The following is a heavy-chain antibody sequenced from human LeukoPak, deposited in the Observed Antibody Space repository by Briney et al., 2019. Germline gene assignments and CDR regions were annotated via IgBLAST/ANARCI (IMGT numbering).Heavy chain of an antibody. D-gene: IGHD6-13*01. J-gene: IGHJ4*02. CDR1: GYTFTSYY. V-gene: IGHV1-46*01. CDR2: INPSGGST. CDR3: ARDGASGIAAAY. Sequence: ASVKVSCKASGYTFTSYYMHWVRQAPAQGLEWMGIINPSGGSTSYAQKFQGRVTMTRDTSTSTVYMELSSLRSEDTAVYYCARDGASGIAAAYWGQGTLVTVSS.